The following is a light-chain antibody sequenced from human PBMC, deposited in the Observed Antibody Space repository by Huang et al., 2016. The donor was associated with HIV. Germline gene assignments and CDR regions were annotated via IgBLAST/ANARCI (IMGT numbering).Light chain of an antibody. CDR3: QQYSSHCFT. Sequence: DIQMTQSPSTLSASVGDRVTITCRASQSISDWLACSQQKPGKAPKLLIYRASILESEVPSSFSGSGSGTEFTLTIRSLQPDDFGTYYCQQYSSHCFTFGHGTKVDFK. V-gene: IGKV1-5*03. J-gene: IGKJ3*01. CDR1: QSISDW. CDR2: RAS.